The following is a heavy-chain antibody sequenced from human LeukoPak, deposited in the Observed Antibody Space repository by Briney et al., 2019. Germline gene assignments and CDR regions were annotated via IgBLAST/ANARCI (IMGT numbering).Heavy chain of an antibody. CDR2: ISYDGSNK. V-gene: IGHV3-30*18. D-gene: IGHD6-13*01. J-gene: IGHJ4*02. CDR1: GFTFSSYG. CDR3: AKDRGSSSWYYFDY. Sequence: GRSLRLSCAASGFTFSSYGMHGVRQAPGKGLEWVAVISYDGSNKYYADSVKGRFTISRDNSKNTLYLQMNSLRAEDTAVYYCAKDRGSSSWYYFDYWGQGTLVTVSS.